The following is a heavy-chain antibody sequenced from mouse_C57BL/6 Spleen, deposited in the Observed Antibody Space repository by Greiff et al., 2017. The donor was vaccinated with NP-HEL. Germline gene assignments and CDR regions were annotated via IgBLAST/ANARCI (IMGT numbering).Heavy chain of an antibody. CDR3: ARNGYYPYYYAMDY. CDR1: GYTFTSYW. V-gene: IGHV1-55*01. CDR2: IYPGSGST. J-gene: IGHJ4*01. Sequence: QVQLQQPGAELVKPGASVTMSCKASGYTFTSYWITWVKQRPGQGLEWIGDIYPGSGSTNYNEKFKSKATLTVDTSSSTAYMQLSSLTSEDSAVYYCARNGYYPYYYAMDYWGQGTSVTVSS. D-gene: IGHD2-3*01.